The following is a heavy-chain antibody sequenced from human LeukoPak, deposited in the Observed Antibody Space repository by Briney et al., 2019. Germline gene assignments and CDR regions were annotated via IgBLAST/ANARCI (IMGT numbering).Heavy chain of an antibody. V-gene: IGHV3-23*01. Sequence: GKSLKISCAASGSTFSNYVMSWVRQAPGKGLESVSCINTSGGSACYADSVKGRFTISRDNSKNTLYLQMNSLRVEDTAVYYCAALVRGPRSFDPWGQGTLLTVSS. CDR2: INTSGGSA. CDR3: AALVRGPRSFDP. CDR1: GSTFSNYV. D-gene: IGHD3-10*02. J-gene: IGHJ5*02.